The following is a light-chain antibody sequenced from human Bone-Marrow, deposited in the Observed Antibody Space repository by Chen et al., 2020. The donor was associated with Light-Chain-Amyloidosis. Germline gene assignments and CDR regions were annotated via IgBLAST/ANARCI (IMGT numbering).Light chain of an antibody. V-gene: IGLV3-21*02. J-gene: IGLJ3*02. CDR1: NIGPTS. CDR3: QVWDRSSDRPV. Sequence: VLPHPSPVSVPPGQTATIACGGNNIGPTSVHWYQQTPGQAPLLVVYDDSDRPSGILERLSGSNSGNTATLTISRVEAGDEADYYCQVWDRSSDRPVFGGGTKLTVL. CDR2: DDS.